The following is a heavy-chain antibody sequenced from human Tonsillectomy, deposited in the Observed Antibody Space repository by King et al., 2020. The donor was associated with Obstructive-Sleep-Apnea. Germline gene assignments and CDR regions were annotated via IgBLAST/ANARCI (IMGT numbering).Heavy chain of an antibody. Sequence: VQLQESGPGLVKPSETLSLTCTVSSYSISSGYYWGWIRQSPGKGLEWLASIYRSGDTYYTPSLKSRITISVDTSKNQFSLRLSSVTAADTAVYYCARARQQLLPDFDYWGQGTLFTVSS. D-gene: IGHD6-13*01. CDR2: IYRSGDT. J-gene: IGHJ4*02. CDR1: SYSISSGYY. V-gene: IGHV4-38-2*02. CDR3: ARARQQLLPDFDY.